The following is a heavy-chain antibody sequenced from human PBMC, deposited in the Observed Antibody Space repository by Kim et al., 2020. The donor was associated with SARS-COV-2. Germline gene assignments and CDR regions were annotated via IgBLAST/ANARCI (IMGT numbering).Heavy chain of an antibody. Sequence: SVKVSCKASGGTFSSYAISWVRQAPGQGLEWMGGIIPIFGTANYAQKFQGRVTITADESTSTAYMELSSLRSEDTAVYYCARVRLWITPYPYYGMDVWGQGTTVTVSS. D-gene: IGHD2-21*01. J-gene: IGHJ6*02. CDR1: GGTFSSYA. V-gene: IGHV1-69*13. CDR2: IIPIFGTA. CDR3: ARVRLWITPYPYYGMDV.